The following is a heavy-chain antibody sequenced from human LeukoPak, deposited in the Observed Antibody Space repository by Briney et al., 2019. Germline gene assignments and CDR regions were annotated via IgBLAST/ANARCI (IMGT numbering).Heavy chain of an antibody. CDR3: ARDTSEGDYACWFDP. Sequence: GAAVKVSCKASGYSFTSHYMHWVRQAPVQGLEWMGLINPRGTATRYAESFQGRLTLTRDLSTSTDYMELSSLRSDDTAVYFCARDTSEGDYACWFDPWGQGTLVTVAS. CDR1: GYSFTSHY. CDR2: INPRGTAT. V-gene: IGHV1-46*01. D-gene: IGHD3-16*01. J-gene: IGHJ5*02.